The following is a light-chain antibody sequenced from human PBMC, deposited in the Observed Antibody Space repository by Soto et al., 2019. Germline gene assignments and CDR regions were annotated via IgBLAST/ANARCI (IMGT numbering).Light chain of an antibody. CDR1: QDIDRW. Sequence: DIQMTQPPSSVSASVGDRVIISCRASQDIDRWLAWFQHKPGKAPKLLISTASSLQSGVPSRFSGSGSGTDFTRTIASLQFEDFATYYCLQSDTFPYTFGLGTKLEIK. CDR3: LQSDTFPYT. V-gene: IGKV1D-12*01. J-gene: IGKJ2*01. CDR2: TAS.